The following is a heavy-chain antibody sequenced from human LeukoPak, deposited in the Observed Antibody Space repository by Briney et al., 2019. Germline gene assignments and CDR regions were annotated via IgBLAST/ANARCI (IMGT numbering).Heavy chain of an antibody. CDR2: IYYSGST. Sequence: PSETLSLTCTVSGGSISSYYWSWIRQPPGKGLEWIGYIYYSGSTNYNPSLKSRVTISVDTSKNQFSLKLSSVTAADTAVYYCAAPKAGYSSGWYAFDIWGQGTMVTVSS. J-gene: IGHJ3*02. D-gene: IGHD6-19*01. CDR1: GGSISSYY. V-gene: IGHV4-59*08. CDR3: AAPKAGYSSGWYAFDI.